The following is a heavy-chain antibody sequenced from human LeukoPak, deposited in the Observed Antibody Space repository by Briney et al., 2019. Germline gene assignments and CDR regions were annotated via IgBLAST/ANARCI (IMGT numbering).Heavy chain of an antibody. CDR3: LRGDRRDF. V-gene: IGHV3-21*01. J-gene: IGHJ4*02. D-gene: IGHD2-21*02. Sequence: GGSLRLSCAASGFTVSSNYMSWVRQAPGKGLEWLSSIDSSSSSKFYAHSVRGRFIISRDNARKSLYLQMNSVTAEDTAVYFCLRGDRRDFWGQGTLLVVSS. CDR2: IDSSSSSK. CDR1: GFTVSSNY.